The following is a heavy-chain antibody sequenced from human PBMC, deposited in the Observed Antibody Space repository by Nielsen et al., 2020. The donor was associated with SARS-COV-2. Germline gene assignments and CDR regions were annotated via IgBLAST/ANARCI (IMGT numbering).Heavy chain of an antibody. J-gene: IGHJ6*02. D-gene: IGHD6-13*01. CDR2: IDGNGRNI. CDR3: ARGSSSWTQYKYGMDV. CDR1: GDSVSSSNW. V-gene: IGHV3-48*04. Sequence: ETLSLTCAVSGDSVSSSNWWSWVRQAPGKALEWLSYIDGNGRNIFYADSVKGRFTISRDNAENSLSLQMNSLRAEDTALYHCARGSSSWTQYKYGMDVWGQGTTVTVSS.